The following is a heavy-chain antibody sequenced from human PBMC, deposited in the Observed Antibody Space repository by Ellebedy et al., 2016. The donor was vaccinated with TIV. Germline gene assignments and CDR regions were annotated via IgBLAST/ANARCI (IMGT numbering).Heavy chain of an antibody. Sequence: PGGSLRLSCAASGFTFSSYAMSWVRQAPGKGLEWVSTISSTGSRTYYADSVEGRFIISRDNSKKPLDLQMNSLRAEDTAVYYCAKGRGGGYDSSAPRYYFDSWGLGTLVTVSS. CDR1: GFTFSSYA. J-gene: IGHJ4*02. D-gene: IGHD5-12*01. CDR2: ISSTGSRT. CDR3: AKGRGGGYDSSAPRYYFDS. V-gene: IGHV3-23*01.